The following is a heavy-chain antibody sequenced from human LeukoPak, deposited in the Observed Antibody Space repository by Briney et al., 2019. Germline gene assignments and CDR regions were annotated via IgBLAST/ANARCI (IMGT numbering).Heavy chain of an antibody. CDR1: GGTFSSYA. V-gene: IGHV1-69*01. D-gene: IGHD3-10*01. CDR2: IIPIFGTA. J-gene: IGHJ6*03. CDR3: ARELEYYYGSGSYFRYYYYYMDV. Sequence: GASVKVSCKASGGTFSSYAISWVRQAPGQGLEWMGGIIPIFGTANYAQKFQGRVTITADESTCTAYMELSSLRSEDTAVYYCARELEYYYGSGSYFRYYYYYMDVWGKGTTVTVSS.